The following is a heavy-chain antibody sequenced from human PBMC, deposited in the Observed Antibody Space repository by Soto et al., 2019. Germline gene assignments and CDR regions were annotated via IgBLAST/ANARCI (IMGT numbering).Heavy chain of an antibody. CDR3: ARVFLWFGELSHDRGYFYSGMDV. CDR1: GCSFSSGGYS. V-gene: IGHV4-61*08. D-gene: IGHD3-10*01. CDR2: IHRTGTT. J-gene: IGHJ6*02. Sequence: KSSETLSLTCTYSGCSFSSGGYSWTSIRQPPGKGLDSVGYIHRTGTTNYNPSVTSRLTISVNSFKNQVYLTLNSFLPADTAVCYCARVFLWFGELSHDRGYFYSGMDVWGQGTKVTVSS.